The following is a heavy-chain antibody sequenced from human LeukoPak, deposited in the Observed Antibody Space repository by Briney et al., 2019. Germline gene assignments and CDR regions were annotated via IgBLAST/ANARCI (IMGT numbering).Heavy chain of an antibody. V-gene: IGHV1-18*01. D-gene: IGHD5/OR15-5a*01. Sequence: ASVKVSCKASGYTFTSYSINWVRQAPGQGLEWMGWISAYNGNTKYAQKLQGRVTMTTDTSTSTAYMELRSLRSDDTAVYYCARGVLTVDYYYYGMGVWGQGTTVTVSS. CDR2: ISAYNGNT. CDR3: ARGVLTVDYYYYGMGV. CDR1: GYTFTSYS. J-gene: IGHJ6*02.